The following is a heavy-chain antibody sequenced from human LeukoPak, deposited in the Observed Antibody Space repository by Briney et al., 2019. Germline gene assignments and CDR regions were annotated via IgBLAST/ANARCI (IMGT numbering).Heavy chain of an antibody. CDR1: GDTLTELP. V-gene: IGHV1-24*01. J-gene: IGHJ4*02. Sequence: ASAKVSCKVSGDTLTELPMHWVRQAPGKRLEWIGGFDPEDGETMYAQEFEGRVTMTEDTSTDTAYMELSSLTSDDAAVYYCATDLGMVRGVIGGDYWGQGTLVTVSS. D-gene: IGHD3-10*01. CDR3: ATDLGMVRGVIGGDY. CDR2: FDPEDGET.